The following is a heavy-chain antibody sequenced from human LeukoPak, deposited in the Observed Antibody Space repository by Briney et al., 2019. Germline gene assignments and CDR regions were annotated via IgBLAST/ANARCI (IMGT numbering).Heavy chain of an antibody. CDR2: ITKYDGRL. CDR1: GFGVHTFA. J-gene: IGHJ4*02. CDR3: AKDHSADGWPTFEY. Sequence: GGSLRLSCAVSGFGVHTFAMSWVRQAPGKGLEWLASITKYDGRLYCADSVRGRFTISRDTSQNELYLQMNSLRVDDSAIYYCAKDHSADGWPTFEYWGRGTLVTVSS. D-gene: IGHD5-24*01. V-gene: IGHV3-23*01.